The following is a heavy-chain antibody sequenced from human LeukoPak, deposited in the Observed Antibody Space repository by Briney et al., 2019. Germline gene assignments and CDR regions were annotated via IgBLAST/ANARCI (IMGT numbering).Heavy chain of an antibody. Sequence: GGSLRLSCAASGFTFSSYAMSWVRQAPGKGLEWVSAISGSGGSTYYADSVKGRFTISRDNSKNTLYLQMNSLRAEDTAVYYCAKGGTMIVVVMGYFDYWGQGTLVTVSS. CDR2: ISGSGGST. CDR1: GFTFSSYA. J-gene: IGHJ4*02. D-gene: IGHD3-22*01. CDR3: AKGGTMIVVVMGYFDY. V-gene: IGHV3-23*01.